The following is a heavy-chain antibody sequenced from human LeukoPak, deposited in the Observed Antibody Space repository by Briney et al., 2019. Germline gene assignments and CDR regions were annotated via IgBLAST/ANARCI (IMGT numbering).Heavy chain of an antibody. J-gene: IGHJ3*02. CDR2: INPNSGGT. D-gene: IGHD6-13*01. V-gene: IGHV1-2*02. CDR3: ARVWYPPDCFHI. Sequence: ASVKVSCKASGYTFTGYYMHWVRQAPGQGLEWMGWINPNSGGTNYAQKFQGRVTITRDTSISTAYMELSRLRSDDTAVYYCARVWYPPDCFHIWGQGTMVTVSS. CDR1: GYTFTGYY.